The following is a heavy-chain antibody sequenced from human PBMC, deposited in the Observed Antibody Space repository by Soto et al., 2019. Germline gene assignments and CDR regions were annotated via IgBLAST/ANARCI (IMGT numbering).Heavy chain of an antibody. J-gene: IGHJ4*02. Sequence: GSLRLSCAASGFPFSTYALSWVRQAPGKGLEWVSAISANGQGIYYADSVRGRFTISRDNSKNTIFLHMDILRAEDTAVYYCAKDRNYPRDQFHYWGQGTLVTVSS. CDR3: AKDRNYPRDQFHY. CDR1: GFPFSTYA. V-gene: IGHV3-23*01. D-gene: IGHD1-7*01. CDR2: ISANGQGI.